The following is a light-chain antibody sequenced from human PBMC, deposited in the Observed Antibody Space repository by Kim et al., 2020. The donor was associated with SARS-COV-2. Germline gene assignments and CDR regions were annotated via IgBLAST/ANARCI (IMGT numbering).Light chain of an antibody. J-gene: IGLJ3*02. V-gene: IGLV6-57*02. CDR1: SGSIASNY. Sequence: NFMLTQPHSVSESPGKTVTISCTGSSGSIASNYVQWYQQRPGSAPTTVIYEDNQRPSGVPDRFSGSIDSSSNSASLTISGLKTEDEADYYCQSYDSSNQVFSGEAQLTVL. CDR3: QSYDSSNQV. CDR2: EDN.